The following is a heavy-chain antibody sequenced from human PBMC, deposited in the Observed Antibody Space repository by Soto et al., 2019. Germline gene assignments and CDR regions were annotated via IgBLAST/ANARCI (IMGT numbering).Heavy chain of an antibody. D-gene: IGHD6-19*01. Sequence: PSETLSLTCTVSGGSIIIGTDYWGLIRQSPGKGLEWIGNIHYSGSTSYNSSLKSRVTISVDTSKNQFSLKLSSVTAADTAVYYCARDRSGWHYYGMDVWGQGTTVTVSS. V-gene: IGHV4-39*07. J-gene: IGHJ6*02. CDR2: IHYSGST. CDR1: GGSIIIGTDY. CDR3: ARDRSGWHYYGMDV.